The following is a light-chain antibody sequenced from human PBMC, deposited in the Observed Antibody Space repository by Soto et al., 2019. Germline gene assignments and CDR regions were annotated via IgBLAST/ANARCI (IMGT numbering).Light chain of an antibody. V-gene: IGKV1-6*01. Sequence: AIQMTQSPSSLSASVGDRVTITCRASQGIRSELGWYQQKPGEAPKLRVYGTSTLQTGVPSRFSGSGSGADFTLTISSLQPADFETYYCLQDYAYPRTFGQGTQVEIK. CDR2: GTS. CDR3: LQDYAYPRT. J-gene: IGKJ1*01. CDR1: QGIRSE.